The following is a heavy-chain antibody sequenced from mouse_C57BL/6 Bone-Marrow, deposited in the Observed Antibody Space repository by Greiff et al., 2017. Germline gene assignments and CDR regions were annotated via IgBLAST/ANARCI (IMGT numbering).Heavy chain of an antibody. J-gene: IGHJ1*03. V-gene: IGHV1-50*01. CDR2: IDPSDSYT. D-gene: IGHD2-5*01. Sequence: QVQLQQPGAELVKPGASVKLSCKASGYTFTSYWMQWVKQRPGQGLEWIGEIDPSDSYTNYNQKFKGKATLTVDTSSSTAYMQLSSLTSEDSAVYYCARRGTYYSNYLDWYFDVWGTGTTVTVSS. CDR3: ARRGTYYSNYLDWYFDV. CDR1: GYTFTSYW.